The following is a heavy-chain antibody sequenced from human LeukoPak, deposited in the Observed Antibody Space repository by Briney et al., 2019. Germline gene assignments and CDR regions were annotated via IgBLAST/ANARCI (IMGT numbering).Heavy chain of an antibody. CDR1: GFTFSSYA. V-gene: IGHV3-23*01. CDR3: AKDLGLYGVGYFDY. J-gene: IGHJ4*02. Sequence: GGSLRLSCAASGFTFSSYAMSWVRQAPGKGLEWVSAISGSGGSTYYADSVKGRFTISRDNYKNTLYLQMNSLRAEDTAVYYCAKDLGLYGVGYFDYWGQGTLVTVSS. D-gene: IGHD3-16*01. CDR2: ISGSGGST.